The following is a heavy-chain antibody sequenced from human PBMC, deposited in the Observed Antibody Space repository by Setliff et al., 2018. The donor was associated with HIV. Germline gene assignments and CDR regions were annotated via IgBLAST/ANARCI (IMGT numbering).Heavy chain of an antibody. CDR1: GVSVRSGDH. D-gene: IGHD1-20*01. V-gene: IGHV4-30-4*01. CDR2: FSYTDEPYINYLE. CDR3: GRARSSWYNTSPYYFDL. J-gene: IGHJ4*02. Sequence: PSETLSLTCTVSGVSVRSGDHWSWVRQAPGKGLEWIGYFSYTDEPYINYLEYFISSLKNRLAITLDKPRNQFSLKLTSVTAADTAVCYCGRARSSWYNTSPYYFDLWGQGTLVTVS.